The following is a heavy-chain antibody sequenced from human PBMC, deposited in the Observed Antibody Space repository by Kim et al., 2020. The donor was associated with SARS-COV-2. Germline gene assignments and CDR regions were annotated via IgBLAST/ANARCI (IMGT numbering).Heavy chain of an antibody. CDR3: ARRRVITMVRGVIGNDAFDI. D-gene: IGHD3-10*01. V-gene: IGHV5-10-1*01. CDR2: IDPSDSYT. J-gene: IGHJ3*02. Sequence: GESLKISCKGSGYSFTSYWISWVRQMPGKGLEWMGRIDPSDSYTNYSPSFQGHVTISADKSISTAYLQWSSLKASDTAMYYCARRRVITMVRGVIGNDAFDIWGQGTMVTVSS. CDR1: GYSFTSYW.